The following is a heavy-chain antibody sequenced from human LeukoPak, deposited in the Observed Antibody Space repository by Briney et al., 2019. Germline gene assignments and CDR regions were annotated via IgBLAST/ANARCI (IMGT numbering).Heavy chain of an antibody. V-gene: IGHV3-74*01. CDR3: VRVRGSTSGWYDY. CDR1: GCTFSSYW. J-gene: IGHJ4*02. Sequence: GGSLRLSCAVSGCTFSSYWMHWVRQAPGKGLVWVSRINGDGSNTNYADSVKGRFTISRDNAKNTPYLQMNSLRAEDTAVYYCVRVRGSTSGWYDYWGQGTLVTVSS. CDR2: INGDGSNT. D-gene: IGHD6-19*01.